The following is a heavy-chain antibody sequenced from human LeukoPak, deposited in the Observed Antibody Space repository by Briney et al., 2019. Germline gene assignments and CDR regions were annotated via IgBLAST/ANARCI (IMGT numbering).Heavy chain of an antibody. CDR2: IKSNTGDGTS. V-gene: IGHV3-15*01. Sequence: GGSLRLSCAASGFTFSNAWMSWVRQAPGKGLEWVGRIKSNTGDGTSDYAAPVKGRFTISRDDSKNALYLQMNSLKTEDTGVYYCNKYRGLFDYWGQGTLVTVSS. D-gene: IGHD1-14*01. J-gene: IGHJ4*02. CDR3: NKYRGLFDY. CDR1: GFTFSNAW.